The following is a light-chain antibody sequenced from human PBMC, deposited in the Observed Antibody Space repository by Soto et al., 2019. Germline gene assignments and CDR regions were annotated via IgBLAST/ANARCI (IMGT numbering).Light chain of an antibody. J-gene: IGKJ1*01. CDR1: QSVGGSY. CDR3: QHYGSSPWT. CDR2: VAS. Sequence: EIVLTQSPGTLSLSPGERATLSCRASQSVGGSYLAWFQQKPGQAPRLLIYVASTRATGLPDRFSGSGSATDFSLTIDRLEPEDFAVYYCQHYGSSPWTFGQGAKVEIK. V-gene: IGKV3-20*01.